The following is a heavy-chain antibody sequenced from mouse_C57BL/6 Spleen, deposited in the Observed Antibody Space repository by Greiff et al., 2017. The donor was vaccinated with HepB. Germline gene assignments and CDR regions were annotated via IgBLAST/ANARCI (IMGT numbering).Heavy chain of an antibody. V-gene: IGHV1-26*01. D-gene: IGHD1-1*01. CDR2: INPNNGGT. J-gene: IGHJ4*01. Sequence: EVKLQQSGPELVKPGASVKISCKASGYTFTDYYMNWVKQSHGKSLEWIGDINPNNGGTSYNQKFKGKATLTVDKSSSTAYMELRSLTSEDSAVYYCARKGITTVVGAMDYWGQGTSVTVSS. CDR3: ARKGITTVVGAMDY. CDR1: GYTFTDYY.